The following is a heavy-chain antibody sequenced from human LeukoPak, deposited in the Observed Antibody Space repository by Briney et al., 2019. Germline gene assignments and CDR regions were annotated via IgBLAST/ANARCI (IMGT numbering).Heavy chain of an antibody. CDR2: ISVSGVST. Sequence: GGSLRLSCAASGFSFTTYWMSWVRQAPGKGLEWVSDISVSGVSTYYADSVKGRFTISRDNSKNTLYLQMNSLRAEDTAVYYCAKVSRSSGLDWGQGTRVTVSS. V-gene: IGHV3-23*01. D-gene: IGHD6-19*01. J-gene: IGHJ4*02. CDR3: AKVSRSSGLD. CDR1: GFSFTTYW.